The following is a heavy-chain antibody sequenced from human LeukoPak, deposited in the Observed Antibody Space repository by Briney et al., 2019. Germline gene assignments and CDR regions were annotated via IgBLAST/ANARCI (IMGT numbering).Heavy chain of an antibody. CDR1: GYSIRSGYY. D-gene: IGHD6-19*01. J-gene: IGHJ3*02. CDR2: IYHGGRT. CDR3: ARGVAGTFSFQAFDI. Sequence: SETLSLTCTVSGYSIRSGYYWGWIRQPPGKGLEWIGSIYHGGRTYYNPSLKSRVTISVDTSKNQFSLKLSSVTAADTAVYYCARGVAGTFSFQAFDIWGQGTMVTVSS. V-gene: IGHV4-38-2*02.